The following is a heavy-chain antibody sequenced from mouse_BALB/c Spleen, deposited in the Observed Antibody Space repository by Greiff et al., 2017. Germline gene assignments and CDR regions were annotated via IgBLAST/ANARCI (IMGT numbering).Heavy chain of an antibody. CDR2: INPYNDGT. D-gene: IGHD3-2*01. CDR3: ARSDSSGYAWFAY. J-gene: IGHJ3*01. Sequence: VQLKESGPELVKPGASVKMSCKASGYTFTSYVMHWVKQKPGQGLEWIGYINPYNDGTKYNEKFKGKATLTSDKSSSTAYMELSSLTSEDSAVYYCARSDSSGYAWFAYWGQGTLVTVSA. V-gene: IGHV1-14*01. CDR1: GYTFTSYV.